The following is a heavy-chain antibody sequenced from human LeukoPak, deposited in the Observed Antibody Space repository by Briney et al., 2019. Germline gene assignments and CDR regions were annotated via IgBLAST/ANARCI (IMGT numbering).Heavy chain of an antibody. J-gene: IGHJ4*02. CDR1: GYTFTGYY. Sequence: ASVKVSCKASGYTFTGYYMHWVRQAPGQGLEWMGWINPNSGGTNYAQKFQGRVTMTRDTSISTAYMELSRLRSDDTAVYYCARAVRNLRGYSYGLYYWGQGTLVTVSS. CDR3: ARAVRNLRGYSYGLYY. CDR2: INPNSGGT. D-gene: IGHD5-18*01. V-gene: IGHV1-2*02.